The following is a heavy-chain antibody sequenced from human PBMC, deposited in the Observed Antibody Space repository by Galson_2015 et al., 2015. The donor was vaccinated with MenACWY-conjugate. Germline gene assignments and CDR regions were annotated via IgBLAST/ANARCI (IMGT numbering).Heavy chain of an antibody. V-gene: IGHV1-69*04. Sequence: SVKVSCKASGGTFSSYAISWVRQAPGQGLEWMGRIIPILGIANYAQKFQGRVTITADKSTSTAYMELSSLRSEDTAVYYCARSPAYEGLYSSGWQYYFDYWGQGTLVTVSS. CDR3: ARSPAYEGLYSSGWQYYFDY. D-gene: IGHD6-19*01. J-gene: IGHJ4*02. CDR1: GGTFSSYA. CDR2: IIPILGIA.